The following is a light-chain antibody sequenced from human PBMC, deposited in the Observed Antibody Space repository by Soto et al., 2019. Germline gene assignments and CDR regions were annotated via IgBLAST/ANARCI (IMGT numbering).Light chain of an antibody. CDR3: MQALQTPPA. CDR2: LGS. V-gene: IGKV2-28*01. J-gene: IGKJ1*01. CDR1: QSLLHSNGYNY. Sequence: DIVMTQSPLSLPVTPGEPASISCRSSQSLLHSNGYNYLDWYLQKPGQSPQLLIYLGSNRASGVXDXXSCSGSGTDFTLKISRVEAEDVGVYYCMQALQTPPAFGQGTKVEIK.